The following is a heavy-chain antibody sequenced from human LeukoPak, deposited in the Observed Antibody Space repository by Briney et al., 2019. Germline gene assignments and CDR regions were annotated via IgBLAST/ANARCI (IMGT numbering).Heavy chain of an antibody. CDR1: GFIFSSHG. Sequence: GGSLRLSCAASGFIFSSHGMNWVRQAPGKGLEWVSYISSSGSTIYYADSVKGRFTISRDNAKNSLYLQMDSLRAEDTAVYYCAELGITMIGGVWGKGTTVTISS. CDR2: ISSSGSTI. D-gene: IGHD3-10*02. J-gene: IGHJ6*04. V-gene: IGHV3-48*04. CDR3: AELGITMIGGV.